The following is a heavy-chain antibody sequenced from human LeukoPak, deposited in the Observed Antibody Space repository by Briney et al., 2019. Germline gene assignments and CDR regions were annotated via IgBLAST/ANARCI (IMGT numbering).Heavy chain of an antibody. Sequence: PGGSLRLSCAASGFPFNKYAMSWVRQAPGKGLEWVSSISAATGTTYYAGSVRGRFSISRDNSQNTLYLQMNSLRAEDTAVYYCVKRAEDSSGYYPYYFDYWGQGTLVTVSS. CDR3: VKRAEDSSGYYPYYFDY. CDR2: ISAATGTT. D-gene: IGHD3-22*01. CDR1: GFPFNKYA. V-gene: IGHV3-23*01. J-gene: IGHJ4*02.